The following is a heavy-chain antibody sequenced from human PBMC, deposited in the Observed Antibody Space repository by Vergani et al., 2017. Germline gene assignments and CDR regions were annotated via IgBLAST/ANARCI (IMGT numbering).Heavy chain of an antibody. CDR3: AADLQLTDNYYYGMDV. CDR2: IVVGSGNT. J-gene: IGHJ6*02. V-gene: IGHV1-58*01. D-gene: IGHD1-1*01. CDR1: GFTFTSSA. Sequence: QMQLVQSGPEVKKPGTSVKVSCKASGFTFTSSAVQWVRQARGQRLEWIGWIVVGSGNTNYAQKFQERVTITRDMSTSTAYMELSSLRSEDTAVYYCAADLQLTDNYYYGMDVWGQGTTVTVSS.